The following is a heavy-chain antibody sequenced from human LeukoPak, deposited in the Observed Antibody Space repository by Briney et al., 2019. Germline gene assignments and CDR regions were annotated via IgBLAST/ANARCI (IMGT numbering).Heavy chain of an antibody. Sequence: SETLSLTCTVSGGSISSYYWSWIRQPPGKGLEWIGYIYYSGSTNYNPSLKSRVTISVNTSKNQFSLKLSSVTAADTAVYYCARRYSSGWYYFDYWGQGTLVTVSS. J-gene: IGHJ4*02. CDR3: ARRYSSGWYYFDY. CDR1: GGSISSYY. V-gene: IGHV4-59*08. D-gene: IGHD6-19*01. CDR2: IYYSGST.